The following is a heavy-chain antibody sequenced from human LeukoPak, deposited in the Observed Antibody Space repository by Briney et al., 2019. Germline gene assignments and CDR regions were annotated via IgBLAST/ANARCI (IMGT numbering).Heavy chain of an antibody. Sequence: GGSLRLSSAASGFTFSSYAMTWVRQAPGKGLEWVSAISPSGDNTYHADSMKGRFTISRDNSKNTLYLQMNSLRAEDTALYFCARSGGMDVWGQGTTVTVSS. CDR1: GFTFSSYA. D-gene: IGHD3-10*01. J-gene: IGHJ6*02. CDR3: ARSGGMDV. CDR2: ISPSGDNT. V-gene: IGHV3-23*01.